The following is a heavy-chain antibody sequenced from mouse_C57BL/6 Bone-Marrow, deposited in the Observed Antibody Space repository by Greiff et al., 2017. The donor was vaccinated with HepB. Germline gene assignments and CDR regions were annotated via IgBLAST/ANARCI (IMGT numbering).Heavy chain of an antibody. D-gene: IGHD2-1*01. CDR2: ISYDGSN. J-gene: IGHJ2*01. CDR3: ARVRVTGFDY. V-gene: IGHV3-6*01. CDR1: GYSITSGYY. Sequence: EVQLQESGPGLVKPSQSLSLTCSVPGYSITSGYYWNWIRQFPGNKLEWMGYISYDGSNNYNPSLKNRISITRDTSKNQFFLELNSVTTEDTAKYYCARVRVTGFDYWGQGTTLTVSS.